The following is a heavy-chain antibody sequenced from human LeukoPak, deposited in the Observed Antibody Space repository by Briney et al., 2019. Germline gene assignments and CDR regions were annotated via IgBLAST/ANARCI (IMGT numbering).Heavy chain of an antibody. J-gene: IGHJ4*02. CDR1: GYTFTSYY. CDR3: AREPRGDGFDY. Sequence: ALVKVSCKASGYTFTSYYMHWVRQAPGQGLEWMGIINPSGGSTSYAQKFQGRVTMTRDTSTSTVYMELSSLRSEDTAVYYCAREPRGDGFDYWGQGTLVTVSS. D-gene: IGHD3-16*01. V-gene: IGHV1-46*01. CDR2: INPSGGST.